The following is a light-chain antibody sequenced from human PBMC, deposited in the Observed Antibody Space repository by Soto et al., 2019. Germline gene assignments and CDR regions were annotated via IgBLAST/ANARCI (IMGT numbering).Light chain of an antibody. CDR1: QGIRND. J-gene: IGKJ1*01. V-gene: IGKV1-17*01. CDR3: LQHNRDPPT. Sequence: DIQMTQSPSSLSASVGDRVTITCRASQGIRNDLGWYQQKPGKAPKRLLYAAASWQSGVPSRFSGNGSATEFTLTLSRLQTEDFATYSCLQHNRDPPTFGQGNKLEI. CDR2: AAA.